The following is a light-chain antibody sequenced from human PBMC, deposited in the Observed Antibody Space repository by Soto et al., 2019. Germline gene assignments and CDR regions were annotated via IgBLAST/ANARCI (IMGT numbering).Light chain of an antibody. J-gene: IGLJ2*01. V-gene: IGLV1-44*01. Sequence: QSLLTQPPSASGTPGHRVTISCSGGSSNIGSNTVNWYQHLPGAAPKLLIYGNDQRPSGVPDRFSGSKSGTSVFLAISGLQSEDEADCYCTAWDDSLRAVLFGGGTKLTVL. CDR3: TAWDDSLRAVL. CDR2: GND. CDR1: SSNIGSNT.